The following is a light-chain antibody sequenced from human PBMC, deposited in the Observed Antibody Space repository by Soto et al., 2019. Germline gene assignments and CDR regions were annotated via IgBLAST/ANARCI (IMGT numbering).Light chain of an antibody. V-gene: IGLV2-14*01. Sequence: QSVLTQPASVSGSPGQSITISCTGTSSDDGGYNYVSWYQQHPGKAPKLMIYDVSNRPSGVSKRFSGSKSGNTAALTISGLQAEDEADYYCSSYTSSSTVVFGGGTKLTVL. J-gene: IGLJ2*01. CDR1: SSDDGGYNY. CDR3: SSYTSSSTVV. CDR2: DVS.